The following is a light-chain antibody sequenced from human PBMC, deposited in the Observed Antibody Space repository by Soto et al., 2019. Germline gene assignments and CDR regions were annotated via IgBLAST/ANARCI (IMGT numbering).Light chain of an antibody. Sequence: DIQMTQSPSTLSASVGDRVTITCRTSQSISDYLGWHQQKPGKAPKLLIYEASSLESGVPSRFGGSGSGTEFTLTISSLQPDDFATYYCQQYDKYSWTFGQGTKVDIK. J-gene: IGKJ1*01. CDR3: QQYDKYSWT. CDR2: EAS. CDR1: QSISDY. V-gene: IGKV1-5*03.